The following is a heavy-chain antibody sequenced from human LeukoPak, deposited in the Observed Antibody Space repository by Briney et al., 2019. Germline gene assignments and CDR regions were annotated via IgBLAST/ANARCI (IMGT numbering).Heavy chain of an antibody. V-gene: IGHV4-4*07. CDR1: DGSMKSYH. CDR2: IYTSGST. J-gene: IGHJ4*02. D-gene: IGHD5-18*01. Sequence: PSETLSLTCSVSDGSMKSYHWSWIRQPAGKGLEWIGRIYTSGSTDYNPSLMSRVTVSVDMSKNQFSLRLSSVTAADTAVYYCARGWTPNHHTAMAYWGQGTLVTVSS. CDR3: ARGWTPNHHTAMAY.